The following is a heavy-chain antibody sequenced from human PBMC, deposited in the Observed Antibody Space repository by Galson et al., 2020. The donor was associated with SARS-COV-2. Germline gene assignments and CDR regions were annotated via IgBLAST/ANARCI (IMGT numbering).Heavy chain of an antibody. Sequence: GGSLRLSCAASGFTFSMFAMHWVRQAPGKGLEWVSVTGGSGLGTYYADSVKGRFTVSRDDSKKVLYLQMNSLRADDTAVYHCAKGLSRAVYGMDVWGQGTTVTVSS. CDR3: AKGLSRAVYGMDV. CDR2: TGGSGLGT. D-gene: IGHD6-19*01. CDR1: GFTFSMFA. V-gene: IGHV3-23*01. J-gene: IGHJ6*02.